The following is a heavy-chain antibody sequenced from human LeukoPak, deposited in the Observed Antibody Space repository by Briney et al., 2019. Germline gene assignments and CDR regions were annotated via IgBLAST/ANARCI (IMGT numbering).Heavy chain of an antibody. CDR1: GYSFTSYW. CDR3: ARHAGEATTTYFDY. D-gene: IGHD5-24*01. J-gene: IGHJ4*02. V-gene: IGHV5-10-1*01. Sequence: GESLKISCKGSGYSFTSYWINWVRQMPGKGPEWMGRIDPTDSYTTYSPSFQGHVTISADKSISTAYLQWSSLKASDTAMYYCARHAGEATTTYFDYWGQGALVTVSS. CDR2: IDPTDSYT.